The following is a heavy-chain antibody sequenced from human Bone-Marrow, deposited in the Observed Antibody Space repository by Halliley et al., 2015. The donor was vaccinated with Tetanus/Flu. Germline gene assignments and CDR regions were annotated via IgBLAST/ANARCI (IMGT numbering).Heavy chain of an antibody. CDR2: ISSRGSYI. CDR3: ATTDTLDN. J-gene: IGHJ4*02. Sequence: PGKGPEWLSSISSRGSYIFYADSVKGRFTISRDNAKNSLFLQMNSLRADDTAVHYCATTDTLDNWGQGTPVTVSS. V-gene: IGHV3-21*01.